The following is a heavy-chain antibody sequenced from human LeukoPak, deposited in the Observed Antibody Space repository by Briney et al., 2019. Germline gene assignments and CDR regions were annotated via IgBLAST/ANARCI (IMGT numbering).Heavy chain of an antibody. CDR1: GGSIRSSGHY. CDR3: ARARDVCGGGCPEVANWFDP. J-gene: IGHJ5*02. CDR2: ISHSGNT. D-gene: IGHD2-21*02. V-gene: IGHV4-31*03. Sequence: SETLSLTCTVSGGSIRSSGHYWTWIRQHPEKGLEWIGYISHSGNTYYDPSLKTRISISLGTSSNHFSLRLSSVTAADTAVYYCARARDVCGGGCPEVANWFDPWGRGTLVTVSS.